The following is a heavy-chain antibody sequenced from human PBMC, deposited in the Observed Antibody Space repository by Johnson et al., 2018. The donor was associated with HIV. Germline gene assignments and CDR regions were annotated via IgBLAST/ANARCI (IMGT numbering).Heavy chain of an antibody. Sequence: VQLVESGGGLVQPGGSLRLSCAASGFTVSSYWMHWVRQAPGKGLVWVSRINSDGSGTTYADSVKGRFTISRDNSKNTLYLQMNSLRAEDTAVYYCAKDSGYYDSSGYGAFDIWGQGTMVTVSS. CDR2: INSDGSGT. D-gene: IGHD3-22*01. J-gene: IGHJ3*02. CDR3: AKDSGYYDSSGYGAFDI. V-gene: IGHV3-74*01. CDR1: GFTVSSYW.